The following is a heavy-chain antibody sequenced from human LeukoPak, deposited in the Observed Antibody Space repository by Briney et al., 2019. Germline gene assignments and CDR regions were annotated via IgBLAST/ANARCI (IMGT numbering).Heavy chain of an antibody. J-gene: IGHJ4*02. V-gene: IGHV4-59*01. Sequence: SETLSLTRTVSGGSINSDYWNWIRQPPGKGLEWIAYIYDSGTTNYNPSLKSRVTISLGTSKNQFSLTLSSVTAADTAVYYCAGTNRYGSADYWGQGTLVTVSS. CDR2: IYDSGTT. CDR3: AGTNRYGSADY. D-gene: IGHD5-24*01. CDR1: GGSINSDY.